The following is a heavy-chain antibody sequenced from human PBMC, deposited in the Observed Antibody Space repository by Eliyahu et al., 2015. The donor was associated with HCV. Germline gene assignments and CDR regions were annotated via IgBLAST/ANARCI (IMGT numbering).Heavy chain of an antibody. CDR1: GFTFTSYG. Sequence: QVQLVESGGGVVQPGRSLRLSCAASGFTFTSYGMHWVRQDPGKGLEWVAVISYDGSNKYYADSVKGRFTISRDNSKNTLYLQMNSLRAEDTAVYYCAKGIGPNWNDAFKVVGLDYWGQGTLVTVSS. CDR3: AKGIGPNWNDAFKVVGLDY. J-gene: IGHJ4*02. D-gene: IGHD1-1*01. V-gene: IGHV3-30*18. CDR2: ISYDGSNK.